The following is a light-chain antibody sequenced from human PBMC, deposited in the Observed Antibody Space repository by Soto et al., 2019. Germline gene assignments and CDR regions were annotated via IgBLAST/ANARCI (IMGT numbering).Light chain of an antibody. V-gene: IGKV1-9*01. Sequence: IQLTQSPSSLSASVGDSVTITCRASQGITSYLAWYQQKPGKAPNLLIYGASTLQSGVPSRFSGSGSGTDFTLTINSLQAEDFATYYCQQSYSIPVTFGQGTRLEIK. CDR2: GAS. CDR3: QQSYSIPVT. J-gene: IGKJ5*01. CDR1: QGITSY.